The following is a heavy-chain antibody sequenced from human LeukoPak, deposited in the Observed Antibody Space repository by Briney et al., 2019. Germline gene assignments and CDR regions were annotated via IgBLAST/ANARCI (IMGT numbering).Heavy chain of an antibody. D-gene: IGHD2-21*02. Sequence: GGSLRLSCAASGFTFSSYAMHWVRQAPGKGLEWVAVISYDGSNKCYADSVKGRFTISRDNSKNTLYLQMNSLRAEDTAVYYCARDRPYCGGDCYSNYFDYWGQGTLVTVSS. V-gene: IGHV3-30-3*01. CDR1: GFTFSSYA. J-gene: IGHJ4*02. CDR3: ARDRPYCGGDCYSNYFDY. CDR2: ISYDGSNK.